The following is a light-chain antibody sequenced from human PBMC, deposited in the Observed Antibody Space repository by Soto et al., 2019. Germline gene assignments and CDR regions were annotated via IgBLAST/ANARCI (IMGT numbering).Light chain of an antibody. CDR2: YVN. Sequence: QSALTQPASVSGSPGQSITISCTGTSKDVGNNDYVSWYQQYPGKAPKLMIYYVNKRPSGVSYRFSGSKSGNTASLTISGLQAEDEADYYCSSYAGSGTLPFGTGTKLTVL. J-gene: IGLJ1*01. V-gene: IGLV2-14*03. CDR3: SSYAGSGTLP. CDR1: SKDVGNNDY.